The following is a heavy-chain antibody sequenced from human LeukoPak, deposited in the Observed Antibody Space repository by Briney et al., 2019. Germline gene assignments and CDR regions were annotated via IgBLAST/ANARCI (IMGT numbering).Heavy chain of an antibody. J-gene: IGHJ4*02. CDR2: INHSGST. CDR3: ARGTSMIVVASFDY. V-gene: IGHV4-34*01. Sequence: SETLSLTCAVYGEPFNGYYWNWIRQSPGKGLEWIGEINHSGSTNYNPSLKSRVTISVDTSKNQFSLKLNSVTAADTAVYYCARGTSMIVVASFDYWGQGTLVTVSS. D-gene: IGHD3-22*01. CDR1: GEPFNGYY.